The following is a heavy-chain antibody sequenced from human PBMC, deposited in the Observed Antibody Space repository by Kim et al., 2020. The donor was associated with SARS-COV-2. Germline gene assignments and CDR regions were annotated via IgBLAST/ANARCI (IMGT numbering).Heavy chain of an antibody. Sequence: SETLSLTCTVSGGSISSYYWSWIRQPPGKGLEWIGYIYHSGTTNYNPSLKSRVTISVDTSRNQFSLKLSSVTAADTAVYYCAGQGRDDYNTGWYFDLWGRGTLVTVSS. V-gene: IGHV4-59*13. CDR2: IYHSGTT. D-gene: IGHD4-4*01. CDR1: GGSISSYY. J-gene: IGHJ2*01. CDR3: AGQGRDDYNTGWYFDL.